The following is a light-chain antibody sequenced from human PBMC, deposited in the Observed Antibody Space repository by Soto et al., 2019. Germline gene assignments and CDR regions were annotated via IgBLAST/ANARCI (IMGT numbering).Light chain of an antibody. CDR2: DVS. CDR1: SSDVGGYNY. Sequence: QSALTQPASVSGSPGQSITLSCTGTSSDVGGYNYVSWYQQHPGKAPELIIHDVSNRPSGVSSRFSGSKSGNTASLTISGLQAEDEADYYCSSYTSNSNHVLFGGGTKLTVL. J-gene: IGLJ2*01. V-gene: IGLV2-14*01. CDR3: SSYTSNSNHVL.